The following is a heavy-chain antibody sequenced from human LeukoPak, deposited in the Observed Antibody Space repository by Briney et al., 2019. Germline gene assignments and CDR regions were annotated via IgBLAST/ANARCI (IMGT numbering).Heavy chain of an antibody. CDR3: ARTPAAILRDAFDI. Sequence: SETLPLTCTVSGGSISSYYWSWIRQPAGKGLEWIGRIYTSGSTNYNPSLKSRVTMSVDTSKNQFSLKLSSVTAADTAVYYCARTPAAILRDAFDIWGQGTMVTVSS. CDR2: IYTSGST. D-gene: IGHD2-2*01. V-gene: IGHV4-4*07. J-gene: IGHJ3*02. CDR1: GGSISSYY.